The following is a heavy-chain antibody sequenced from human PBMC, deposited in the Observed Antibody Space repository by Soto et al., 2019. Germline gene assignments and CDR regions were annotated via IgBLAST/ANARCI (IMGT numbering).Heavy chain of an antibody. V-gene: IGHV1-69*13. CDR3: ARGTIFGVVIRYYYYGMDV. CDR2: IIPIFGTA. CDR1: GGTFSSYA. Sequence: SVKVSFKXSGGTFSSYAISWVRQAPGQGLAGMGGIIPIFGTANYAQKFQGRVTITADESTSTAYMELSSLRSEDTAVYYCARGTIFGVVIRYYYYGMDVWGQGTTVTVSS. J-gene: IGHJ6*02. D-gene: IGHD3-3*01.